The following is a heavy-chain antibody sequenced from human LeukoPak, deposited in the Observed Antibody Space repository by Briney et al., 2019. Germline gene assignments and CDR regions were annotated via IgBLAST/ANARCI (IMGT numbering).Heavy chain of an antibody. V-gene: IGHV4-61*02. CDR1: GGSISSGSYY. CDR2: IYTSGST. J-gene: IGHJ3*02. Sequence: SETLSLTCTVSGGSISSGSYYWSWIRQPAGKGLEWIGRIYTSGSTNYNPSLKSRVTISVDTPKNQFSLKLSSVTAADTAVYYCAREGPGAFDIWGQGTMVTVSS. CDR3: AREGPGAFDI.